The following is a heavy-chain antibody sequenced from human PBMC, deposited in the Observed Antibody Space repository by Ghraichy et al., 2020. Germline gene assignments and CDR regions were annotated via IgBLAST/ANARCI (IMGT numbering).Heavy chain of an antibody. CDR1: GGSINSGSYY. J-gene: IGHJ5*02. V-gene: IGHV4-61*02. CDR2: IYTSGST. D-gene: IGHD3-3*01. CDR3: ARANYDFWSGRAGNWFDP. Sequence: SETLSLTCTVSGGSINSGSYYWSWIRQPAGKGLEWIGRIYTSGSTNYNPSLKSRVTISVDTSKNQFCLKLNSVTAADTAVYYCARANYDFWSGRAGNWFDPWGQGTLVTVSS.